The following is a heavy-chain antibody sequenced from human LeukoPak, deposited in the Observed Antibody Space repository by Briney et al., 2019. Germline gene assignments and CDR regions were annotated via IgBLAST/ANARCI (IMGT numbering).Heavy chain of an antibody. D-gene: IGHD6-19*01. Sequence: GRSVRLSCAASGFTFSSYAMHWVRQAPGKGLEWVAVISYDGSNKYYADSVKGRFTISRDNSKNTLYLQMNSLRAEDTAVYYCARDHTRIAVAGTYYYYGMDVWGQGTTVTVSS. J-gene: IGHJ6*02. V-gene: IGHV3-30-3*01. CDR3: ARDHTRIAVAGTYYYYGMDV. CDR1: GFTFSSYA. CDR2: ISYDGSNK.